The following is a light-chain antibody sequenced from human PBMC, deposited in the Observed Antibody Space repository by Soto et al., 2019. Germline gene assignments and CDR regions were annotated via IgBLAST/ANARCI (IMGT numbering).Light chain of an antibody. CDR2: GAS. J-gene: IGKJ1*01. V-gene: IGKV3-15*01. CDR1: QTVSSS. CDR3: QQYNKWPWT. Sequence: ETLMTQSPATLSVSPGARATLYCRASQTVSSSLAWYQQKPGQAPRLLIFGASARATGVPARFSGSGSGTLLTLTISSLQSEDFGVYYCQQYNKWPWTFGQGTKVEVK.